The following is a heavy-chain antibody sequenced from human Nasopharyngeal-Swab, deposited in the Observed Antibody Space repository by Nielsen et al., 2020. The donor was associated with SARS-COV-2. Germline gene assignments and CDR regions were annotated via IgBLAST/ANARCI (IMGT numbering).Heavy chain of an antibody. CDR2: ISWNSLAI. CDR3: ARSRSYYASGSLFDF. V-gene: IGHV3-9*01. D-gene: IGHD3-10*01. CDR1: GFNFADYG. Sequence: SLKISCAPSGFNFADYGMHWVRQAPGKGLEWVSGISWNSLAIAHADSVRGRFTISRDNGKNSLYLQMNSLRPEDTAFYYCARSRSYYASGSLFDFWGQGTLVTVSS. J-gene: IGHJ4*02.